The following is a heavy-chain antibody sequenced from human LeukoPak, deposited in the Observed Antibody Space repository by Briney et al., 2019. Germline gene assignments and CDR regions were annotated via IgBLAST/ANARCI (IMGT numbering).Heavy chain of an antibody. V-gene: IGHV6-1*01. D-gene: IGHD6-19*01. CDR1: GDSVSSNSSA. CDR3: ARAALIGWYPDAFDI. CDR2: TYYRSKWYN. Sequence: SQTLSLTCAISGDSVSSNSSAWTWIRQSPSRGLEWLGRTYYRSKWYNDYAVSVKSQITINPDTSKNQFSLQLNSVTPEDTAVYYCARAALIGWYPDAFDIWGQGTMVTVSS. J-gene: IGHJ3*02.